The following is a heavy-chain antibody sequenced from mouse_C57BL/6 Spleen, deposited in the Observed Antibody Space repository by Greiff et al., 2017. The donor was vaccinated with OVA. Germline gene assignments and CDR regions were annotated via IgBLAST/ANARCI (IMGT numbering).Heavy chain of an antibody. J-gene: IGHJ2*01. CDR2: ISDGGSYT. Sequence: DVQLVESGGGLVKPGGSLKLSCAASGFSFSSYAMSWVRQTPEKRLEWVATISDGGSYTYYPDNVKGRFTISRDNAKNNLYLQMSHLKSEDTAMYYCARDKTALDYWGQGTTLTVSS. CDR3: ARDKTALDY. CDR1: GFSFSSYA. D-gene: IGHD3-2*01. V-gene: IGHV5-4*01.